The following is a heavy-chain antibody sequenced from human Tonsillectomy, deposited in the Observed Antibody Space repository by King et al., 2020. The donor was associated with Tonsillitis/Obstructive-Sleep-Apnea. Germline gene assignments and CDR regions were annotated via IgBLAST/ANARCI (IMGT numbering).Heavy chain of an antibody. D-gene: IGHD3-16*01. J-gene: IGHJ4*02. CDR3: APADNYYGPFDN. CDR2: IDPSDSST. CDR1: GYSFTSYW. V-gene: IGHV5-10-1*03. Sequence: VQLVESGAEVKKPGESLRISCEGSGYSFTSYWITWVRQMPGKGLECMGRIDPSDSSTNYSPSFQGHVTISTDKSISTAYLQWSSLKASDTAMYFCAPADNYYGPFDNWGEGALVTVSS.